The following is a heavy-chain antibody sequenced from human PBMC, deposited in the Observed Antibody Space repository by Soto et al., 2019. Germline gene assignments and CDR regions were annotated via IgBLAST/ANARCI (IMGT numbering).Heavy chain of an antibody. CDR2: TSAYNGNT. CDR1: GYTFTSYG. CDR3: ARDRRWLQMTWYEDYGMDV. D-gene: IGHD5-12*01. J-gene: IGHJ6*02. Sequence: GASVKVSCKASGYTFTSYGISWVRQAPGQGLEWMGWTSAYNGNTNYAQKLQGRVTMTTDTSTSTAYMELRSLRSDDTAVYYCARDRRWLQMTWYEDYGMDVWGQGTTVTVSS. V-gene: IGHV1-18*04.